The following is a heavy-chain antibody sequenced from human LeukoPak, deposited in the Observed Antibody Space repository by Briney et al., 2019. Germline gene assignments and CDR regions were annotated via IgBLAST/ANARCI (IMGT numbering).Heavy chain of an antibody. Sequence: GGSLRLSCAASGFTFSSFAMSWVRQTPGKGLEWVSTIGHDGGSTYFADSVKGRFTISRDNSKSTLYLQMNSLRAEDTALYFCAKDFSSGLFDYWGQGTLVAVSS. CDR3: AKDFSSGLFDY. CDR2: IGHDGGST. D-gene: IGHD6-19*01. CDR1: GFTFSSFA. J-gene: IGHJ4*02. V-gene: IGHV3-23*01.